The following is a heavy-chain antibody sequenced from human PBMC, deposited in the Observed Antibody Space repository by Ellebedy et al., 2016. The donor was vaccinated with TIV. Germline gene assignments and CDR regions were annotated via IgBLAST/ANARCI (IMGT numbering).Heavy chain of an antibody. J-gene: IGHJ4*02. V-gene: IGHV4-34*01. D-gene: IGHD4-11*01. CDR1: GGTFSGYY. CDR2: VNHSGTA. CDR3: ASGAERPYNY. Sequence: SQTLSLTCXVYGGTFSGYYWTWIRQPPGKGLEWIGEVNHSGTASYNPSLKSRVTISEDTSKNQFSLKLTSVTAADTAVYYCASGAERPYNYWGQGALVTVSS.